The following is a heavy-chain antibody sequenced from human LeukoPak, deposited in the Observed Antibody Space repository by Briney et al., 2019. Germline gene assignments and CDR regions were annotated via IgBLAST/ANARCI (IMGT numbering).Heavy chain of an antibody. CDR2: INAGNGNT. Sequence: ASVKVSCKASGYTFTSYAMRWVRQAPGQRLEWMGWINAGNGNTKYSQKFQGRVTITRDTSASTAYMELSSLRSEDTAVYYCARDYYDSSGYYPGWGFDPWGQGTLVTVSS. J-gene: IGHJ5*02. CDR1: GYTFTSYA. CDR3: ARDYYDSSGYYPGWGFDP. V-gene: IGHV1-3*01. D-gene: IGHD3-22*01.